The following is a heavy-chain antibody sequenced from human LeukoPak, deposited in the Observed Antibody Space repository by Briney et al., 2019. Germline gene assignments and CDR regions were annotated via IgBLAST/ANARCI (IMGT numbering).Heavy chain of an antibody. V-gene: IGHV3-9*03. D-gene: IGHD6-19*01. J-gene: IGHJ3*02. CDR1: GFTFYDYA. CDR3: AKASSRSFSSGYYGNAFDI. CDR2: ISWASGSI. Sequence: PGGSLRLSCAASGFTFYDYAMHWVRQAPGKGLEWVSGISWASGSIGYADSVKGRFTISRDNAKNSLYLQMNSLRAEDMALYYCAKASSRSFSSGYYGNAFDIWGQGTMVPVSS.